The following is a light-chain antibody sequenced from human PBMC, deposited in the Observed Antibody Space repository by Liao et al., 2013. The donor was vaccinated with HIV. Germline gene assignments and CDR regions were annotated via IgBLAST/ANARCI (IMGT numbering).Light chain of an antibody. CDR1: NIGTKS. CDR3: QVWDSSSDHVI. Sequence: SYELTQPPSVSVAPGKTARITCGGNNIGTKSVHWYQQKPGQAPVLVISYDSDRPSGIPERFSGSNSGNTATLTISWVESGDEADYYCQVWDSSSDHVIFGGGTKLTVL. V-gene: IGLV3-21*01. CDR2: YDS. J-gene: IGLJ2*01.